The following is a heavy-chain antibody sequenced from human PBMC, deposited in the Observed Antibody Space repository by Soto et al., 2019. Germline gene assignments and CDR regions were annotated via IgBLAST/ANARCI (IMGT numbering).Heavy chain of an antibody. J-gene: IGHJ4*02. V-gene: IGHV3-9*01. CDR2: ISWNSGSI. D-gene: IGHD3-10*01. CDR3: AKDFGGFGELTDY. CDR1: GFTFDDYA. Sequence: EVQLVESGGGLVQPGRSLRLSCAASGFTFDDYAMHWVRQAPGKGLEWVSGISWNSGSIAYADSVKCRFTISRDNGRNSLFLQMNSLRGEDTALYYCAKDFGGFGELTDYWGQGTLVTVSS.